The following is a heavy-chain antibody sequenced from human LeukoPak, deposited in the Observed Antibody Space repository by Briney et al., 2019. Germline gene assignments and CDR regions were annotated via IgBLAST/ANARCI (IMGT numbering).Heavy chain of an antibody. D-gene: IGHD3-22*01. J-gene: IGHJ5*02. CDR3: AREALTQKNYYDSSGYMPKGFDP. CDR1: GYTFTSYG. Sequence: PVKVSCKASGYTFTSYGISWVRQAPGQGLEWMGWISAYNGNTNYAQKLQGRVTMTTDTSTSTAYMELSSLRSEDTAVYYCAREALTQKNYYDSSGYMPKGFDPWGQGTLVTVSS. CDR2: ISAYNGNT. V-gene: IGHV1-18*01.